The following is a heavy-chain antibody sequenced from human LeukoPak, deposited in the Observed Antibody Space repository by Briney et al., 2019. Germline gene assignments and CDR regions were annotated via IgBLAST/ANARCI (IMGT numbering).Heavy chain of an antibody. Sequence: ASVKVSCKASGYTFTAYYMHWVRQVPGQGLEWMGWINPNSGGTNYAQRFQGRVTMTRDTSISTAYMELSRLRSDDTAVYYCARGKVGLRYFGLHEYYYYMDVWGKGTTVTISS. CDR3: ARGKVGLRYFGLHEYYYYMDV. J-gene: IGHJ6*03. CDR2: INPNSGGT. V-gene: IGHV1-2*02. D-gene: IGHD3-9*01. CDR1: GYTFTAYY.